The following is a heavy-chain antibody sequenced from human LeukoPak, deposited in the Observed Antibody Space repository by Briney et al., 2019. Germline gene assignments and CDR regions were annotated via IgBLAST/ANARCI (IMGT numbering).Heavy chain of an antibody. V-gene: IGHV4-4*07. D-gene: IGHD6-6*01. CDR3: AREGAARPGFDY. J-gene: IGHJ4*02. CDR2: IYISGST. CDR1: GGSISTDH. Sequence: KPSETLSLTCTVSGGSISTDHWNCIRQPAGKGLEWIGRIYISGSTNYNPSLKSRVTVSVDTSKNLFSLNLRYVTAADTAVSYCAREGAARPGFDYWGQGTLVTVSS.